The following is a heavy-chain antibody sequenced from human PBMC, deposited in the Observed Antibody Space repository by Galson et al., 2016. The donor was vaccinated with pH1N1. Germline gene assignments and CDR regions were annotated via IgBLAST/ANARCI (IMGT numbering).Heavy chain of an antibody. CDR1: GFTFINYA. Sequence: SLRLSCAASGFTFINYAMSWVRQAPGKGLEWVSTISGTSDPTYYADSVKGRFTISRDNSNNTVYLRMNSLRVEDTAVYYCAKDLGRYSEIDYWGQGTLVTVSS. V-gene: IGHV3-23*01. CDR2: ISGTSDPT. D-gene: IGHD1-26*01. J-gene: IGHJ4*02. CDR3: AKDLGRYSEIDY.